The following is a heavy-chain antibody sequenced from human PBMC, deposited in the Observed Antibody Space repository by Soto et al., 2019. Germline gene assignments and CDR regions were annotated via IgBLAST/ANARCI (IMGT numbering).Heavy chain of an antibody. CDR2: IIPIFGTA. CDR3: ARDGGRHSGGIDY. Sequence: QVQLVQSGAEVKKPGSSVKVSCKASGGTFSSYSINWVRQAPGQGREWMGEIIPIFGTANYAQKFQSRFTITADESTSTAYMELSSLRSEDTAVYYCARDGGRHSGGIDYWGQGTLVTVSS. D-gene: IGHD1-26*01. V-gene: IGHV1-69*01. CDR1: GGTFSSYS. J-gene: IGHJ4*02.